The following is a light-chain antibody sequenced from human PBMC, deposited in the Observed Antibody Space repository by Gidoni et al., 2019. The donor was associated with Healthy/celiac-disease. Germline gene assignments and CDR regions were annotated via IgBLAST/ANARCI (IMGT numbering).Light chain of an antibody. J-gene: IGKJ1*01. CDR2: DAA. V-gene: IGKV3-11*01. CDR3: QRRSNWPPWT. CDR1: QSVRSY. Sequence: EIVLTQSPATLFLSPGERATLSCRASQSVRSYLAWYQQKPGQAPRLLIYDAANRATGIPARFSGSGSGTDFALTISSLEPEDFSVYYCQRRSNWPPWTFGQGTKVEIK.